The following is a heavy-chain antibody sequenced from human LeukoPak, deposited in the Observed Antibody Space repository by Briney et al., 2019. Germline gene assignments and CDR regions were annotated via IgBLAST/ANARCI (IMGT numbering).Heavy chain of an antibody. CDR3: ARTRPYYYDSSGYYN. CDR1: GGTFSSYA. Sequence: SVKVSCKASGGTFSSYAISWVRQAPGQGLEWMGGIIPTFGTANYAQKFQGRVTITADKSTSTAYMELSSLRSEDTAVYYCARTRPYYYDSSGYYNWGQGTLVTVSS. J-gene: IGHJ4*02. D-gene: IGHD3-22*01. CDR2: IIPTFGTA. V-gene: IGHV1-69*06.